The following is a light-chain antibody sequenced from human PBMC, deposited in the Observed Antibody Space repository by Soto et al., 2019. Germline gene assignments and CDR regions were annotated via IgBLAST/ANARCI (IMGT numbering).Light chain of an antibody. CDR2: DVT. CDR3: SSYTPLKTVI. V-gene: IGLV2-14*01. J-gene: IGLJ2*01. Sequence: QSALAQPASVSGSPGQSITISCTGTSSDVGAYNYVSWYHQHHPGKAPELIIYDVTDRPSGVSTRFSGSKSGNTASLTISGLQAEDEGDYYCSSYTPLKTVIFGGWTQLTVL. CDR1: SSDVGAYNY.